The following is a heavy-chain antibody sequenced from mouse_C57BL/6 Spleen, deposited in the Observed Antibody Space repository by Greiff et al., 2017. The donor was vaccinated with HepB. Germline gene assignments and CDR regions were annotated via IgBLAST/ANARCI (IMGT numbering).Heavy chain of an antibody. D-gene: IGHD3-1*01. CDR1: GYSFSSSW. Sequence: QVQLQQSGPELVKPGASVKISCKASGYSFSSSWMNWVKQRPGKGLEWIGRIYPGDGDTNYNGKFKGKATLTADKSSSTAYMQLSSLTSEDSAVYVCARTGGRAPDYWGQGTTLTVSS. J-gene: IGHJ2*01. CDR3: ARTGGRAPDY. V-gene: IGHV1-82*01. CDR2: IYPGDGDT.